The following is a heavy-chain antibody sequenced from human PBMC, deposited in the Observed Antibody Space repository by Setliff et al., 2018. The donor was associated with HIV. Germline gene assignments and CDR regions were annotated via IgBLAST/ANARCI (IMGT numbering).Heavy chain of an antibody. CDR3: ARDEYYDSSGRSSY. Sequence: PGGSLRLSCVASGFTVSSNYMSWVRQAPGKGLEWVSIIYSGGNTYYADSVKGRFTISRDSSKNTPYLQMNSLRAEDTAVYYCARDEYYDSSGRSSYWGQGTLVTVSS. V-gene: IGHV3-66*01. D-gene: IGHD3-22*01. J-gene: IGHJ4*02. CDR2: IYSGGNT. CDR1: GFTVSSNY.